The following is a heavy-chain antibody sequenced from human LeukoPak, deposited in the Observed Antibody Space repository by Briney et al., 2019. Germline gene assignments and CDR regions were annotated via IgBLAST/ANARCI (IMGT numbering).Heavy chain of an antibody. CDR1: GYTFTSYG. J-gene: IGHJ4*02. V-gene: IGHV1-18*01. CDR2: ISAYNGNT. CDR3: ACGGYYDLLNY. D-gene: IGHD3-22*01. Sequence: ASVKVSCKASGYTFTSYGISWVRQAPGQGLEWMGWISAYNGNTNYAQKLQGRVTMTTDTSTSTAYMELSSLRSEDTAVYFCACGGYYDLLNYWGQGTLVTVSS.